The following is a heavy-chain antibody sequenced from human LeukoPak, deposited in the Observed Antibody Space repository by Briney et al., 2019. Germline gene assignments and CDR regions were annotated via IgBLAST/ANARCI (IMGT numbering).Heavy chain of an antibody. CDR3: ARVYCSGGSCSYLDY. Sequence: SETLSLTCTVSGGSISSGGYYWSWIRQHPGKGLEWIGYIYYSGSTYYNPSLKSRVTISVDTSKNQFSLKLSSVTAADTAVYYCARVYCSGGSCSYLDYWGQGTLVTVSS. CDR2: IYYSGST. D-gene: IGHD2-15*01. CDR1: GGSISSGGYY. J-gene: IGHJ4*02. V-gene: IGHV4-31*03.